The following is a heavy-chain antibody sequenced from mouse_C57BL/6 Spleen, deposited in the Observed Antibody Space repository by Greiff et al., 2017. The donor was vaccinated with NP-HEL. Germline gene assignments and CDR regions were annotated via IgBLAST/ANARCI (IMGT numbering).Heavy chain of an antibody. V-gene: IGHV1-74*01. CDR2: IHPSDSDT. J-gene: IGHJ2*01. CDR3: ATSLYYYGSSPFY. Sequence: QVQLQQPGAELVKPGASVKVSCKASGYTFTSYWMHWVKQRPGQGLEWIGRIHPSDSDTNYNQKFKGKATLTVDKSSSTAYVQLSILTSEDSAVYYCATSLYYYGSSPFYWGQGTTLTVSS. CDR1: GYTFTSYW. D-gene: IGHD1-1*01.